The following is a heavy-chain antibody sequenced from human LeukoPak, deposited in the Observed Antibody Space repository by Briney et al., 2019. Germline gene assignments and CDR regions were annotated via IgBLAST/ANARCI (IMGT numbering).Heavy chain of an antibody. V-gene: IGHV3-23*01. CDR1: GFFVTTYG. Sequence: PGRSLRLSCAASGFFVTTYGIHWVRQAPGKGLEWVSLIGSSGGSTYYADSVKGRFTISRDNSNHTLSLQMNSLRVEDTAIYYCVKDIQLSTWGLGTMVTVSS. CDR3: VKDIQLST. D-gene: IGHD5-24*01. J-gene: IGHJ3*01. CDR2: IGSSGGST.